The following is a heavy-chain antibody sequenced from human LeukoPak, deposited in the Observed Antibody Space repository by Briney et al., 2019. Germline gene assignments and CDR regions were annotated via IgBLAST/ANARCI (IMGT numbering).Heavy chain of an antibody. J-gene: IGHJ4*02. CDR1: GGSISSYY. CDR3: ARDRYGDYVPYYFDY. V-gene: IGHV4-59*01. Sequence: SETLSLTCTVSGGSISSYYWSWVRQPPGKGLEWIGYIYYSGSTNYNPSLKSRVTISVDTSKNQFSLKLSSVTAADTAVYYCARDRYGDYVPYYFDYWGQGTLVTVSS. D-gene: IGHD4-17*01. CDR2: IYYSGST.